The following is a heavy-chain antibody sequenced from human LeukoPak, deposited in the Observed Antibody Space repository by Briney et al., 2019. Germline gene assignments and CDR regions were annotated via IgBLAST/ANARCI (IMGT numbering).Heavy chain of an antibody. CDR1: GGTFSSYA. CDR2: IIPIFGTA. J-gene: IGHJ4*02. D-gene: IGHD6-19*01. V-gene: IGHV1-69*13. Sequence: SVKVSCKASGGTFSSYAISWVRQAPGRGLEWMGGIIPIFGTANYAQKFQGRVTITADESTSTAYMELSSLRSEDTAVYYCARGRPVAGTTADYWGQGTLVTVSS. CDR3: ARGRPVAGTTADY.